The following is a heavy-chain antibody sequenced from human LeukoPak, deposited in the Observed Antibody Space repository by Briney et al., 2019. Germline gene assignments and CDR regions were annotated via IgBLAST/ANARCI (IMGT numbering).Heavy chain of an antibody. CDR3: AKDLPYYYDSSGYYPYYFDY. D-gene: IGHD3-22*01. CDR1: GFTFSSYG. Sequence: GGSLRLSCAASGFTFSSYGMHWVRQAPGKGLEWVAFIRYDGSNKYYADSVKGRFTISRDNSKNTLYLQMKSLRAEDTAVYYCAKDLPYYYDSSGYYPYYFDYWGQGTLVTVSS. J-gene: IGHJ4*02. CDR2: IRYDGSNK. V-gene: IGHV3-30*02.